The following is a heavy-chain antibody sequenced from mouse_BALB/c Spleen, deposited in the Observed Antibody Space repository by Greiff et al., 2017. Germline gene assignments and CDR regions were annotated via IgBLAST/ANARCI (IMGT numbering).Heavy chain of an antibody. CDR1: GFTFSSFG. CDR3: ARGDD. CDR2: ISSGSSTI. J-gene: IGHJ2*01. Sequence: EVQLVESGGGLVQPGGSRKLSCAASGFTFSSFGMHWVRQAPEKGLEWVAYISSGSSTIYYAATVKGRFTITRDNPKNTLFLQMTSLRSEDTAMYYCARGDDWGQGTTLTVSS. V-gene: IGHV5-17*02.